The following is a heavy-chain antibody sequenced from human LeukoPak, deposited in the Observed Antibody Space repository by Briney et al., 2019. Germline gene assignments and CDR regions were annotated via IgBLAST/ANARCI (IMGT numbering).Heavy chain of an antibody. V-gene: IGHV4-59*01. CDR3: ARQLPRDWFDP. Sequence: SETLSLTCTVYGGSTSSYYWSWIRQPPGKGLEWIGYIYYSGSTNYNPSLKSRVTISVDTSKNQFSLKLSSVTAADTAVYYCARQLPRDWFDPWGQGTLVTASS. J-gene: IGHJ5*02. CDR2: IYYSGST. CDR1: GGSTSSYY. D-gene: IGHD2-2*01.